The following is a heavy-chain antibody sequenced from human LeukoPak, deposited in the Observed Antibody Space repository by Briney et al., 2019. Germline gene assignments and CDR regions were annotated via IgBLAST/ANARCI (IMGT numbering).Heavy chain of an antibody. D-gene: IGHD2-15*01. V-gene: IGHV3-74*01. CDR3: AREGGDACDI. J-gene: IGHJ3*02. CDR1: AVTFSSYW. Sequence: GGSLRLACAPAAVTFSSYWMHWVRQAPGKWLVWVSRINSDGSSTSYADSVKGRFTISRNNAKNTLYLHRNGLRAGHTAVYYCAREGGDACDIWGRGKGVPVSS. CDR2: INSDGSST.